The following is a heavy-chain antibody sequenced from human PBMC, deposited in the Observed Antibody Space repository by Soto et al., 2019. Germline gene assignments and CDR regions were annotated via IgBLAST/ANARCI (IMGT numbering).Heavy chain of an antibody. V-gene: IGHV1-18*01. J-gene: IGHJ6*02. CDR3: ASYHLNSYYYGMDV. CDR2: ISAYNGNT. Sequence: ASVKVSCKASGYAFSSYAMHWVRQAPGQRLEWMGWISAYNGNTNYAQKLQGRVTMTTDTSTSTAYMELRSLRSDDTAVYYCASYHLNSYYYGMDVWGLGTTVTVSS. CDR1: GYAFSSYA.